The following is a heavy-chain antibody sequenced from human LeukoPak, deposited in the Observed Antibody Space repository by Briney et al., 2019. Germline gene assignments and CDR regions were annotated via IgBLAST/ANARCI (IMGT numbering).Heavy chain of an antibody. J-gene: IGHJ4*02. CDR1: GGSISSSNW. CDR2: IYHSGST. D-gene: IGHD3-22*01. V-gene: IGHV4-4*02. Sequence: SGTLSLTCAVSGGSISSSNWWSWVRQPPGKGLEWIGEIYHSGSTNYNPSLKSRVTISVDKSKNQFSLKLSSVTAADTAVYYCARLAAENYYDSSGYLDYWGQGTLATVSS. CDR3: ARLAAENYYDSSGYLDY.